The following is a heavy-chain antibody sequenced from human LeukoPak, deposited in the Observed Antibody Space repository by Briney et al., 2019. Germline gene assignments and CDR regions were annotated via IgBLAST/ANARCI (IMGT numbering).Heavy chain of an antibody. CDR1: GFTFRSYA. V-gene: IGHV3-30*04. D-gene: IGHD3-10*01. Sequence: PGGSLRLSCAASGFTFRSYAMHWVRQAPGKGLVWVEVISYDGSNKYYADSVKGRFTISRDNSKNTLYLQMNSLRAEDTAVYYCAREGKTVRGTFSDYWGQGTLVTVSS. CDR3: AREGKTVRGTFSDY. J-gene: IGHJ4*02. CDR2: ISYDGSNK.